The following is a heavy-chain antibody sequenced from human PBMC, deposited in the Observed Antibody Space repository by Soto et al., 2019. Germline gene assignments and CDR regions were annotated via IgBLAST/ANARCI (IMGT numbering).Heavy chain of an antibody. V-gene: IGHV6-1*01. Sequence: SQTLSLTCAISGDSVSSNSASWTWIKQSPSRGLEWLGRTYYRSKWYNDYAVSVKSRITINPDTSRNQFSLHLNSVTPDDTAVYYCARENDSEKSLPVGWFDPCGQGTQVTVSS. J-gene: IGHJ5*02. CDR1: GDSVSSNSAS. D-gene: IGHD3-22*01. CDR2: TYYRSKWYN. CDR3: ARENDSEKSLPVGWFDP.